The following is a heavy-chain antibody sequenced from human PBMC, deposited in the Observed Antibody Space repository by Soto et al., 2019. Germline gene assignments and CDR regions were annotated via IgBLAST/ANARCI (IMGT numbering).Heavy chain of an antibody. V-gene: IGHV3-30*18. D-gene: IGHD6-13*01. CDR2: ISYDGSNK. Sequence: PGGSLRLSCAASGFTFSSYGMHWVRQAPGKGLEWVAVISYDGSNKYYADSVKGRFTISRDNSKNTLYLQMNSLRAEDTAVYYCAKTRLIAAAGLYNWFDPWGQGT. CDR3: AKTRLIAAAGLYNWFDP. J-gene: IGHJ5*02. CDR1: GFTFSSYG.